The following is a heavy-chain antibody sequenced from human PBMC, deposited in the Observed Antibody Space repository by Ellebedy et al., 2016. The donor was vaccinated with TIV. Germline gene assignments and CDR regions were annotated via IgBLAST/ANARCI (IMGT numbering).Heavy chain of an antibody. CDR2: IWHDGSNS. J-gene: IGHJ4*02. CDR3: ASSRYHYYVGNTIFAY. V-gene: IGHV3-33*01. CDR1: GFTFSIYG. Sequence: PGGSLRLSCAASGFTFSIYGLHWVRPAPGKGLQWVGIIWHDGSNSYYADSVKGRFTISRDNSKNTLDLQMNSLRAEDTAVYYCASSRYHYYVGNTIFAYWGKGTLVTVSS. D-gene: IGHD3-10*01.